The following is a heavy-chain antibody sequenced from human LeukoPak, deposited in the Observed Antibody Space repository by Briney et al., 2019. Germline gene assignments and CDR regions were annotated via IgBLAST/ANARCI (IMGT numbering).Heavy chain of an antibody. Sequence: SESLSLTCTVSGGSISSYYWSWIRQPPGKGLEWIGYIYYSGSTNYNPSLKSRVTISVDTSKNQFSLKLSSVTAADTAVYYCARLSKPGTWFDPWGQGTLVTVSS. V-gene: IGHV4-59*08. CDR3: ARLSKPGTWFDP. CDR1: GGSISSYY. D-gene: IGHD1-14*01. CDR2: IYYSGST. J-gene: IGHJ5*02.